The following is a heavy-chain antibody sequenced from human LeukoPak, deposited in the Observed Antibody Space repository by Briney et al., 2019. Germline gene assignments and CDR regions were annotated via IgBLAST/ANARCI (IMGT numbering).Heavy chain of an antibody. CDR2: IYYTGST. V-gene: IGHV4-59*08. Sequence: PSETLSLTCTVSGGSISGYYRSWIRQPPGKGLEWIGHIYYTGSTSYNPSLKSRVTISVDTSKNQFSLKLSYVNAADTAVYYCARYISSGLDYWGQGTLVTVSS. J-gene: IGHJ4*02. CDR3: ARYISSGLDY. D-gene: IGHD6-6*01. CDR1: GGSISGYY.